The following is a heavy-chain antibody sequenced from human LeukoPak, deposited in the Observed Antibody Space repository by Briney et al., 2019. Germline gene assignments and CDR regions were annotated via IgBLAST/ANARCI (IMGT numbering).Heavy chain of an antibody. CDR2: IYYSGST. J-gene: IGHJ6*03. CDR3: ARRPYVPNRPIVGPLMHYMDV. D-gene: IGHD2-2*01. V-gene: IGHV4-30-4*01. CDR1: GGSINSGDYY. Sequence: PSETLSLTCTVSGGSINSGDYYWSWIRQSPGKGLEWIGYIYYSGSTSYNPSLRSRVSVSADTSKNQFSLKLSSVTAADTAVYYCARRPYVPNRPIVGPLMHYMDVWGKGTTVTVSS.